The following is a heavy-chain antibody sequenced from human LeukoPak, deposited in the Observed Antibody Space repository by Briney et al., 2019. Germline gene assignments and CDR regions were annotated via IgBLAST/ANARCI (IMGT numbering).Heavy chain of an antibody. CDR3: ARPETQYSSGLDGFDI. D-gene: IGHD6-19*01. V-gene: IGHV3-21*01. CDR2: ISSSSYI. J-gene: IGHJ3*02. Sequence: GGSLRLSCAASGFTFSSYSMNWVRQAPGKGLEWVSSISSSSYIYYADSVKGRFTISRDNAKNSLYLQMNSLRTEDTAVYYCARPETQYSSGLDGFDIWGQGTMVTVSS. CDR1: GFTFSSYS.